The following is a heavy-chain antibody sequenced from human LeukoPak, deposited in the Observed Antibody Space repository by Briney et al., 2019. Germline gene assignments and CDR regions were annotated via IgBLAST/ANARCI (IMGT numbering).Heavy chain of an antibody. CDR1: GLTFSSYA. CDR3: AKADRRSDLPYYFDY. V-gene: IGHV3-23*01. CDR2: ISGSGGST. Sequence: GGSLRLSCAASGLTFSSYAMSWVRQAPGKGLEWVSAISGSGGSTYYADSVKGRFTISRDNSKNTLYLQMNSLRAEDTAVYYCAKADRRSDLPYYFDYWGQGTLVTVSS. J-gene: IGHJ4*02.